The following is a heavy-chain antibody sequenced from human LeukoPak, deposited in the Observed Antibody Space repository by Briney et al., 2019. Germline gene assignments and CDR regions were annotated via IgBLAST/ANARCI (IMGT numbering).Heavy chain of an antibody. CDR2: ISWNSGGI. J-gene: IGHJ6*02. Sequence: GRSLRLSCAASGFTFDDYAMHWVRQAPGKGLEWVSGISWNSGGIGYADSVKGRFTISRNNAKNSLYLQMNSLRAEDMALYYCAKDIRYDLYYGMDVWGQGTTVTVSS. V-gene: IGHV3-9*03. D-gene: IGHD5-12*01. CDR1: GFTFDDYA. CDR3: AKDIRYDLYYGMDV.